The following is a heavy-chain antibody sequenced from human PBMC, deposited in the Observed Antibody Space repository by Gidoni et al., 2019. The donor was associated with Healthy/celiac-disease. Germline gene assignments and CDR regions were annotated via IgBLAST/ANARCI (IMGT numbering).Heavy chain of an antibody. CDR1: GFTFSSYW. D-gene: IGHD3-22*01. V-gene: IGHV3-7*01. CDR2: IKQDGSEK. CDR3: ARERDDSSDQDY. J-gene: IGHJ4*02. Sequence: EVQLVESGGGLVQPGGSLRLSCAASGFTFSSYWMSWVRQAPGKGLEWVANIKQDGSEKDDVDSVKGRFTISRDNAKNSLYLQMNSLRAEDTAVYYCARERDDSSDQDYWGQGTLVTVSS.